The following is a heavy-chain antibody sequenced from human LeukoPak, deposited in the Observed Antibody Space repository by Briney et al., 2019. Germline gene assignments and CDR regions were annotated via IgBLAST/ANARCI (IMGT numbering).Heavy chain of an antibody. J-gene: IGHJ5*02. CDR1: GGSFSGYY. V-gene: IGHV4-34*01. D-gene: IGHD1-26*01. CDR3: ARDPRVGSGSYSWRSVWFDP. CDR2: INHSGST. Sequence: SETLSLTCAVYGGSFSGYYWSWIRQPPGKGLEWIGEINHSGSTNYNPSLKSRVTISVDTSKNQFSLKLSSVTAADTAVYYCARDPRVGSGSYSWRSVWFDPWGQGTLVTVSS.